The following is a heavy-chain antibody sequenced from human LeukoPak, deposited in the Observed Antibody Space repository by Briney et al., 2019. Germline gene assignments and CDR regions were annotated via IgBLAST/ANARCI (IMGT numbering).Heavy chain of an antibody. CDR1: GGSLSSGSYY. CDR3: ARESLLWFGELSAAYYYYYGMDV. J-gene: IGHJ6*04. V-gene: IGHV4-61*01. Sequence: SETLSLTCTVSGGSLSSGSYYWSWIRQPPGKGLEWIGYIYYSGSTNYNPSLKSRVTISVDTSKNQFSLKLSSVTAADTAVYYCARESLLWFGELSAAYYYYYGMDVWGKGTTVTVSS. D-gene: IGHD3-10*01. CDR2: IYYSGST.